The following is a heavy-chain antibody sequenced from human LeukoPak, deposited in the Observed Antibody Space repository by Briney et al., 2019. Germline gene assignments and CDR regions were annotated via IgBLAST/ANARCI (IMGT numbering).Heavy chain of an antibody. CDR1: GGSISSGSYY. V-gene: IGHV4-61*02. Sequence: SETLSLTCTVSGGSISSGSYYWSWIRQPAGKGLEWIGRIYTSGSTNYNPSLKSRVTISVDTSKNQFSLKLSSVTAADTAVYYCARFSSYYDSSCYSRYYFDYGGQGTLVTVSS. CDR2: IYTSGST. D-gene: IGHD3-22*01. CDR3: ARFSSYYDSSCYSRYYFDY. J-gene: IGHJ4*02.